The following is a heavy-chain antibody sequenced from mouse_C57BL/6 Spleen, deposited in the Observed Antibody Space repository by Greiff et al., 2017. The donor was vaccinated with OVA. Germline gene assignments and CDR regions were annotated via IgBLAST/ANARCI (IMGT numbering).Heavy chain of an antibody. J-gene: IGHJ3*01. D-gene: IGHD2-4*01. CDR3: AGGYDFAY. V-gene: IGHV1-69*01. CDR1: GYTFTSYW. Sequence: QVQLKQPGAELVMPGASVKLSCKASGYTFTSYWMHWVKQRPGQGLEWIGEIDPSDSYTNYNQKFKGKSTLTVDKSSSTAYMQRSSLTSEDSAVYYCAGGYDFAYWGQGTLVTVSA. CDR2: IDPSDSYT.